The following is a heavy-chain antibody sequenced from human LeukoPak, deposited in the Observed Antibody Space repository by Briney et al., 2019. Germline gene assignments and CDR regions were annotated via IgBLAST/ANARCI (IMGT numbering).Heavy chain of an antibody. J-gene: IGHJ2*01. CDR3: ARGKGLTAAGTGAWYFDL. CDR2: IWYDGSDK. Sequence: PGRSLRLSCAASGFTFSNYGMHWVRQAPGKGLEWVAVIWYDGSDKYYAYSVKGRCTISRDNSKNTLYLQMNSLRAEDTAVYYCARGKGLTAAGTGAWYFDLWGRGSLVTVSS. CDR1: GFTFSNYG. D-gene: IGHD6-13*01. V-gene: IGHV3-33*01.